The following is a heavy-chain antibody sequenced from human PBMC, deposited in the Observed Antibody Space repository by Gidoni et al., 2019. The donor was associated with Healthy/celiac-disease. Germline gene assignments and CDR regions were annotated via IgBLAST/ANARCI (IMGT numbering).Heavy chain of an antibody. CDR1: GFTFSSYS. V-gene: IGHV3-21*01. D-gene: IGHD5-18*01. CDR2: ISSSSSYI. Sequence: EVQLVESGGGLVKPGGPLRLSCAASGFTFSSYSMNWVRQAPGKGLEWVSSISSSSSYIYYADSVKGRFTISRDNAKNSLYLQMNSLRAEDTAVYYCARGGYSYGTAFDYWGQGTLVTVSS. CDR3: ARGGYSYGTAFDY. J-gene: IGHJ4*02.